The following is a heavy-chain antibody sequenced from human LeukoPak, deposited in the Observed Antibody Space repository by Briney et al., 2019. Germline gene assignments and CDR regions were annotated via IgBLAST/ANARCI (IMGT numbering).Heavy chain of an antibody. CDR2: IWYDGSNK. CDR3: ARDERGWYSLDY. J-gene: IGHJ4*02. V-gene: IGHV3-33*01. CDR1: GFTFSSYG. D-gene: IGHD6-19*01. Sequence: GGSLRLSCAASGFTFSSYGMHWVRQAPGKGLEWVAVIWYDGSNKYYADSVKGRFTISRDNSKNTLYLQMNSLRAEDTAVYYCARDERGWYSLDYWGQGTLVTVSS.